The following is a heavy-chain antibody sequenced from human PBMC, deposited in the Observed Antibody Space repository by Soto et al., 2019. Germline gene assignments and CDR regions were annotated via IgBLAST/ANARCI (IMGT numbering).Heavy chain of an antibody. CDR2: IYYTGST. V-gene: IGHV4-59*11. Sequence: QVHLQESGPGLVKPSETLSLTCTVSGGSINNHYWSWIRQPPGKGLEWIGYIYYTGSTNYNPSLVRRGTTSGDTSKNPVPLNLTPRTAAATALFFCSRANWYSEYWGQGTLVTVSS. D-gene: IGHD7-27*01. CDR3: SRANWYSEY. CDR1: GGSINNHY. J-gene: IGHJ4*02.